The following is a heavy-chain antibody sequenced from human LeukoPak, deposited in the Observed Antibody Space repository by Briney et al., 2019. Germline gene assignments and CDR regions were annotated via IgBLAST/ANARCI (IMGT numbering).Heavy chain of an antibody. D-gene: IGHD3-9*01. V-gene: IGHV1-3*01. Sequence: ASVKVSCKASGYTFTTNAMHWVRQAPGQRLEWMGWINAGNGNTKYSQKFQGRVTITRDTSASTAYMELSSLRSEDTAVYYCARDGTYDILTGYYTLDYWGQGTLVTVSS. J-gene: IGHJ4*02. CDR3: ARDGTYDILTGYYTLDY. CDR1: GYTFTTNA. CDR2: INAGNGNT.